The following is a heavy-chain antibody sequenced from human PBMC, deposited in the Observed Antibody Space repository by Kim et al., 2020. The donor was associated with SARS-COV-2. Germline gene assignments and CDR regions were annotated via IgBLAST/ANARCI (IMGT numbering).Heavy chain of an antibody. CDR1: GFTFSSYA. V-gene: IGHV3-33*06. CDR3: AKDGGSSWPGGGDYYYYGMDV. J-gene: IGHJ6*02. Sequence: GGSLRLSCAASGFTFSSYAMHWVRQAPGKGLEWVAVIWYDGSNKYYADSVKGRFTISRDNSKNTLYLQMNSLRAEDTAVYYCAKDGGSSWPGGGDYYYYGMDVWGQGTTVTVSS. D-gene: IGHD6-13*01. CDR2: IWYDGSNK.